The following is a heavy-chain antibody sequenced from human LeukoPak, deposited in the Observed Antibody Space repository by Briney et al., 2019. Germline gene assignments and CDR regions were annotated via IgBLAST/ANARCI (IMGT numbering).Heavy chain of an antibody. CDR1: GFTFSSYE. D-gene: IGHD1-20*01. CDR3: AKDGGGLTGTTYYYYYMDV. CDR2: ISYDGSNK. V-gene: IGHV3-30*18. Sequence: PGGSLRLSCAASGFTFSSYEMNWVRQAPGKGLEWVAVISYDGSNKYYADSVKGRFTISRDNSKNTLYLQMNSLRAEDTAVYYCAKDGGGLTGTTYYYYYMDVWGKGTTVTVS. J-gene: IGHJ6*03.